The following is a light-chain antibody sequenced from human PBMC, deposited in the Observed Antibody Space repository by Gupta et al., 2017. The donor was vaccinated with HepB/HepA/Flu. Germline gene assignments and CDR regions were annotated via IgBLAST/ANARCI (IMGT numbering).Light chain of an antibody. V-gene: IGLV2-8*01. CDR3: SSSAGSNNFV. CDR1: SSDVGGYNY. CDR2: DGT. J-gene: IGLJ1*01. Sequence: SALTHPPSASGSPGQSVTISCTGTSSDVGGYNYVSWYQLHTGNAPKLMIYDGTNRPSGVPDRFSGSKSGNTASLTVSGLHAEDEADYYCSSSAGSNNFVFGTGTKVTVL.